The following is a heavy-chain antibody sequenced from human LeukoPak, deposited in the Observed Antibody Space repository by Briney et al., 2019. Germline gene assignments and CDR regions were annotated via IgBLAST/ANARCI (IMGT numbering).Heavy chain of an antibody. J-gene: IGHJ4*02. V-gene: IGHV4-39*01. CDR3: VRQFDS. Sequence: PSETLSLTCTVSGGSISGSSYYWVWIRQSPGKGLEWIGNFHSSGSTYYNPSLRGRVTISVDTSKNQFFPNLTSLTAADTAVYYCVRQFDSCGQGTLVTVSS. CDR2: FHSSGST. CDR1: GGSISGSSYY.